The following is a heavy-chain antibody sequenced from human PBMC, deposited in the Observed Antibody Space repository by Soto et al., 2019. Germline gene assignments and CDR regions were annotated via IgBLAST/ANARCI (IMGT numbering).Heavy chain of an antibody. J-gene: IGHJ4*02. D-gene: IGHD3-22*01. CDR3: VKDFTTLSMLFDS. V-gene: IGHV3-30*18. CDR1: GFPFSSHG. CDR2: ISPDGSET. Sequence: VQLVESGGGVAQPGRSLRLSCAASGFPFSSHGMHWVRQAPGKGLEWAALISPDGSETYYADSVKGRFTISRDNSKNTLYLQMNRLRAGDTAVYYCVKDFTTLSMLFDSWGQGSLVTVSS.